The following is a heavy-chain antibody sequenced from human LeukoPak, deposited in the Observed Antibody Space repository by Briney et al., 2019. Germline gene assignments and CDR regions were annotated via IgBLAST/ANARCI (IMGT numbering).Heavy chain of an antibody. Sequence: ASVKVSCKASGYTFTSYGISWVRQAPGQGLEWMGWISAYNGNTNYAQKLQGRVTMTTDTSTSTAYMELRSLRSDDTAVYYCARDAPNYYDSSGRAPYYYYGMDVWGQGTTVTVSS. V-gene: IGHV1-18*01. CDR2: ISAYNGNT. CDR1: GYTFTSYG. J-gene: IGHJ6*02. CDR3: ARDAPNYYDSSGRAPYYYYGMDV. D-gene: IGHD3-22*01.